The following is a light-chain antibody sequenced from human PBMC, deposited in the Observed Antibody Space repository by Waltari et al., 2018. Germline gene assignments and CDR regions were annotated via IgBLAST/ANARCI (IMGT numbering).Light chain of an antibody. CDR2: GNN. CDR1: SPHIGAGSA. J-gene: IGLJ3*02. CDR3: LSYDNSRWV. V-gene: IGLV1-40*01. Sequence: QSVLTPPPSVSGAPGQRVTISCTGSSPHIGAGSAVHWYQHLPGSAPKLLVYGNNNRPSGVPDRFSGSKSGTSASLAITGLQAEDEADYYCLSYDNSRWVFGGGTKLTVL.